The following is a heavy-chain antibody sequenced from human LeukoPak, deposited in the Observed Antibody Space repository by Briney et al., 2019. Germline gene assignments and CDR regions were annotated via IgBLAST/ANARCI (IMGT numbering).Heavy chain of an antibody. CDR2: INPNSGGT. D-gene: IGHD6-19*01. Sequence: ASVKVSCKASGYTFTGYYMHWVRQAPGQGLERMGWINPNSGGTNYAQKFQGRVTMTRDTSISTAYMELSRLRSDDTAVYYCARGAVAAYYYYYMDVWGKGTTVTVSS. V-gene: IGHV1-2*02. J-gene: IGHJ6*03. CDR3: ARGAVAAYYYYYMDV. CDR1: GYTFTGYY.